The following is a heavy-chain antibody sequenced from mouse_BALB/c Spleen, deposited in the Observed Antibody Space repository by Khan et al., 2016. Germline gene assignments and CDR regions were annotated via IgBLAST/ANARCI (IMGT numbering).Heavy chain of an antibody. Sequence: EVKLLESGGGLVQPGGSLKLSCAASGFDFSRYWMSWVRQAPGKELEWLGEINPDSSTINYTPSLKDKFIISRDNAKNTLYLHMSKVRSEYTAVYNWASTVWYGDVWSEGTTVTVSS. CDR3: ASTVWYGDV. CDR1: GFDFSRYW. CDR2: INPDSSTI. D-gene: IGHD2-10*02. V-gene: IGHV4-1*02. J-gene: IGHJ1*01.